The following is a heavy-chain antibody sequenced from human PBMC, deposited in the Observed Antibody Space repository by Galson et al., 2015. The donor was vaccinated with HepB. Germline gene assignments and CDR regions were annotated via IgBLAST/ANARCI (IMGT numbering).Heavy chain of an antibody. CDR1: GFTFSSYS. CDR2: ISSSSSYI. V-gene: IGHV3-21*01. Sequence: SLRLSCAASGFTFSSYSMNWVRQAPGKGLEWVSSISSSSSYIYYADPVKGRFTISRDNAKNSLYLQMNSLRAEDTAVYYCARDSDYDSRDVNWGQGTLVTVSS. D-gene: IGHD3-22*01. CDR3: ARDSDYDSRDVN. J-gene: IGHJ4*02.